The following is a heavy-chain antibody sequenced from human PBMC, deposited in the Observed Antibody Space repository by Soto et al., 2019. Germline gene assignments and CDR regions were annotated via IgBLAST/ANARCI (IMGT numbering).Heavy chain of an antibody. V-gene: IGHV3-30-3*01. D-gene: IGHD2-21*02. J-gene: IGHJ6*02. CDR2: ISYDGSNK. CDR3: ARDDAVVVTAIPYYYYYGMYV. CDR1: GFTFSSYA. Sequence: QVQLVESGGGVVQPGRSLRLSCAASGFTFSSYAMHWVRQAPGKGLEWVAVISYDGSNKYYADSVKGRFTISRDNSKNTLYLQMNSLRAEDTAVYYCARDDAVVVTAIPYYYYYGMYVWGQGTTVTVSS.